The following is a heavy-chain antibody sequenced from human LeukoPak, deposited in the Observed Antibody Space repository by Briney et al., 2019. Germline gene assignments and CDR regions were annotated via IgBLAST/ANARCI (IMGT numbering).Heavy chain of an antibody. J-gene: IGHJ5*02. Sequence: SETLSLTCAVYGGSFSGYYWSWIRQPPGKGLEWIGEINHSGSTNYNPSLKSRVTISVDTSKNQFSLKLSSVTAADTAVYYCARGDWNYGSTSGSFWFDPWGQGTLVTVSS. CDR2: INHSGST. CDR3: ARGDWNYGSTSGSFWFDP. CDR1: GGSFSGYY. D-gene: IGHD1-7*01. V-gene: IGHV4-34*01.